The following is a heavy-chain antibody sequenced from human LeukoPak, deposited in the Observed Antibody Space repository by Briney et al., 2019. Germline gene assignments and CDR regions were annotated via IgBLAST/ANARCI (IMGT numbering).Heavy chain of an antibody. CDR3: ARERGIAARPLDAFDI. CDR1: GFTFSSYD. V-gene: IGHV3-48*03. Sequence: GGSLRLSCAASGFTFSSYDMNWVRQAPGKGLEWVSYISSSGSPIYYAASVKGRFTISRDNAKNSLYLQMNSLRAEDTAVYYCARERGIAARPLDAFDIWGQGTMVTVSS. J-gene: IGHJ3*02. D-gene: IGHD6-6*01. CDR2: ISSSGSPI.